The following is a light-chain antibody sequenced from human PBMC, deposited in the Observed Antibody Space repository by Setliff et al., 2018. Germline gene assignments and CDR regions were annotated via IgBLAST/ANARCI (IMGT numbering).Light chain of an antibody. V-gene: IGKV3-15*01. J-gene: IGKJ4*01. CDR3: QQYYDRPLT. Sequence: EIVMTQSPATLSLSPGERGTLSCRASQSVSSNLAWYQQKPGQAPRLLIYDASTRATGIPTRISGSGSGTEFTLTISSLQSEDFAVYYCQQYYDRPLTFGGGTKVDIK. CDR1: QSVSSN. CDR2: DAS.